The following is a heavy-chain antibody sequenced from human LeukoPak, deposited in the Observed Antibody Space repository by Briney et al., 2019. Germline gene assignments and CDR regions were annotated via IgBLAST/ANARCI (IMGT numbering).Heavy chain of an antibody. J-gene: IGHJ5*01. CDR1: GGSISSGGYY. Sequence: PSETLSLTCTVSGGSISSGGYYRSWIRQHPGKGLEWIGYIYYSGSTYYNPSLKSRVTISVDTSKNQFSLKLSSVTAADTAVYYCARAASQLLSNWFDPWGQGTLVTVSS. D-gene: IGHD2-2*01. V-gene: IGHV4-31*03. CDR2: IYYSGST. CDR3: ARAASQLLSNWFDP.